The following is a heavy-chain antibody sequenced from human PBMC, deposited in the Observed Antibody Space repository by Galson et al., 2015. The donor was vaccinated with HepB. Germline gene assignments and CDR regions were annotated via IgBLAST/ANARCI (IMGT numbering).Heavy chain of an antibody. J-gene: IGHJ6*02. CDR1: GYTFTSYG. V-gene: IGHV1-69*13. D-gene: IGHD2-15*01. Sequence: SVKVSCKASGYTFTSYGISWVRQAPGQGLEWMGGIIPIFGTANYAQKFQGRVTITADESTSTAYMELSSLRSEDTTVYYCARDRDCSGGSCYYYGMDVWGQGTTVTVSS. CDR2: IIPIFGTA. CDR3: ARDRDCSGGSCYYYGMDV.